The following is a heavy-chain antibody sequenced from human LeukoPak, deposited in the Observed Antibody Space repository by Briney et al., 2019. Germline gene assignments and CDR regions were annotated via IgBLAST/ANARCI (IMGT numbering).Heavy chain of an antibody. CDR3: AKDRWLQGYFDY. V-gene: IGHV3-30*02. D-gene: IGHD5-24*01. Sequence: PGGSLRLSCTASGFTLSSYGMHWVRQAPGKGLEWVAFIRHDGSNKYYADSVKGRCTISRDNSKKTVYLQMNSLRTEDTAVYYCAKDRWLQGYFDYWGQGTLVTVSS. CDR1: GFTLSSYG. CDR2: IRHDGSNK. J-gene: IGHJ4*02.